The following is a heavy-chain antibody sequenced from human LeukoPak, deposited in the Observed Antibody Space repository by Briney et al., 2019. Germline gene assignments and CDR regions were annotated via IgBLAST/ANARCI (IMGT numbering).Heavy chain of an antibody. J-gene: IGHJ3*02. CDR3: ARGDNSAFDI. V-gene: IGHV3-74*03. D-gene: IGHD3-22*01. Sequence: GASLRLSCAASGFTFSRYWMHWVRQAPGKGLMWVSRISPDGSTTLYADSVKGRFTISRDNAKNSLYLQMNSLRAEDTAVYYCARGDNSAFDIWGQGTMVTVSS. CDR2: ISPDGSTT. CDR1: GFTFSRYW.